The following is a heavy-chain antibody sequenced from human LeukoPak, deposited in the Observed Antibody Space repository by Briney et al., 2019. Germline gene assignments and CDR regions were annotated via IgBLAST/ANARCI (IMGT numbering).Heavy chain of an antibody. CDR3: SSAYSSGWSHYCYYYYMDV. CDR1: GFIFSSYC. D-gene: IGHD6-19*01. Sequence: PGGTLRLFCAASGFIFSSYCMSWVRHAPGKGLQGVADIKQDGSEKYYVDSVKRGFTISRNNAKNSLYMQMKSLTGEDTAVYYCSSAYSSGWSHYCYYYYMDVWGKGTTVTVSS. J-gene: IGHJ6*03. CDR2: IKQDGSEK. V-gene: IGHV3-7*01.